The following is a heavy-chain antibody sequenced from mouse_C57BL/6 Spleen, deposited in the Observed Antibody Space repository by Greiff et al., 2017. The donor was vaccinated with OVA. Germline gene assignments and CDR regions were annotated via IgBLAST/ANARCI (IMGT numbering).Heavy chain of an antibody. J-gene: IGHJ4*01. CDR1: GYSITSGYD. Sequence: EVKLQESGPGMVKPSQSLSLTCTVTGYSITSGYDWHWIRHFPGNKLEWMGYISYSGSTNYNPSLKSRISITHDTSKNHFFLKLNSVTTEDTATYYCASSVGHVYYAMDYWGQGTSVTVSS. V-gene: IGHV3-1*01. CDR3: ASSVGHVYYAMDY. CDR2: ISYSGST. D-gene: IGHD3-3*01.